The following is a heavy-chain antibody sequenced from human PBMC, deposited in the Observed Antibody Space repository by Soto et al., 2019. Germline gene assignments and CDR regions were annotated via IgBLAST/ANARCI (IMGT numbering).Heavy chain of an antibody. CDR3: AKEYSSSRSPRYYYYGMDV. J-gene: IGHJ6*02. CDR1: GFTFSSYG. V-gene: IGHV3-30*18. CDR2: ISYDGSNK. D-gene: IGHD6-6*01. Sequence: PGGSLKLSCAASGFTFSSYGMHWVRQAPGKGLEWVAVISYDGSNKYYADSVKGRFTISRDNPKNTPYLQMNSLRAEDTAVYYCAKEYSSSRSPRYYYYGMDVWGQGTTVTVSS.